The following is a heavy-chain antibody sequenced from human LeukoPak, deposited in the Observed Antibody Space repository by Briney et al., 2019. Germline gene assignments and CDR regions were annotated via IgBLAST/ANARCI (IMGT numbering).Heavy chain of an antibody. CDR2: ISDIGSI. D-gene: IGHD2-8*02. CDR1: GGSISSYY. Sequence: SETLSLTSTVSGGSISSYYWSWIRQPPGKGLERIAYISDIGSINYNPSLKSRVTISLDTSKNQFSLKLSSVTAADTAVYYCAGHHPRNTVDFWGQGTLVTVSS. CDR3: AGHHPRNTVDF. J-gene: IGHJ4*02. V-gene: IGHV4-59*08.